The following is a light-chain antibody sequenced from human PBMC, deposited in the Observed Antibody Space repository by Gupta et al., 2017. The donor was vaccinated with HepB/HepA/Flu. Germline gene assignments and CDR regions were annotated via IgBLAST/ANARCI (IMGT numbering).Light chain of an antibody. V-gene: IGKV3-20*01. CDR3: QQFGSSYI. CDR1: QSVTSPS. Sequence: EIVVTQSPHTLSLSPGERATLSCRANQSVTSPSLAWYQQKPGQAPRLLIYDTSHRAAGIPDRFSGGGSGTDFTLTITRLEPEDFAVYYCQQFGSSYIFGQGTKLEIK. J-gene: IGKJ2*01. CDR2: DTS.